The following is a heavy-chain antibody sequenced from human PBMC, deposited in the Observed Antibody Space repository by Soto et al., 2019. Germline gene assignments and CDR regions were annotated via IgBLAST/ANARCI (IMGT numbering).Heavy chain of an antibody. D-gene: IGHD3-10*01. V-gene: IGHV2-70*04. CDR1: GFSLSTSGMR. J-gene: IGHJ3*02. Sequence: SGPTLVNPTQTLTLTCTFSGFSLSTSGMRVNWIRQPPGKALEWLARIDWDGDKFYSTSLKTRLTISKDTSKNQVVLTMTNMDPVDTATYYCARAPPGEDAFDIWGQGTLVTVSS. CDR3: ARAPPGEDAFDI. CDR2: IDWDGDK.